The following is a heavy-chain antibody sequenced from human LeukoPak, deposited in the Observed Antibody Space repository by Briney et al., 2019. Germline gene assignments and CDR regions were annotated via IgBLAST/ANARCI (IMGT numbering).Heavy chain of an antibody. Sequence: GGSLRLSCAASGFTVSSNYMSWVRQAPGKGLEWVSVIYSGGSTYYADSVKGRFTISRDNSKNTLYLQMNSLRAEDTAVYYCAREGYSYGYCFDYWGRGTLVTVSS. J-gene: IGHJ4*02. D-gene: IGHD5-18*01. CDR3: AREGYSYGYCFDY. CDR2: IYSGGST. V-gene: IGHV3-53*01. CDR1: GFTVSSNY.